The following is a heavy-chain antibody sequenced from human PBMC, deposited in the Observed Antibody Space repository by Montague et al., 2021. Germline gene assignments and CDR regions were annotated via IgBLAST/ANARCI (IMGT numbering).Heavy chain of an antibody. Sequence: CAISGDSVCVINPSRHWVRHSSSRRLHHVLVSYYRPRWTNDYAVSVRSRIIINPDTSTNQFSLQLSSVTPEDTAVYFCARERWAVGVSFDYWGQGTLVTV. CDR3: ARERWAVGVSFDY. D-gene: IGHD1-26*01. V-gene: IGHV6-1*01. CDR1: GDSVCVINPS. CDR2: SYYRPRWTN. J-gene: IGHJ4*02.